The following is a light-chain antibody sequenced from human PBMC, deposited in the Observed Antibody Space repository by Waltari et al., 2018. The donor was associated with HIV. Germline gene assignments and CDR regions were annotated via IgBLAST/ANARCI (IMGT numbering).Light chain of an antibody. Sequence: QSLLTQPPSVSGAPGQRVTISCTGSSSNIGAGFDVHWYQQLPATVPKLLIYGNSNRPSGVPHRFSGSKSGTSASLAITGLQAEDEADYYCQSYDRSLSGYVVFGGGTKLTVL. CDR2: GNS. CDR3: QSYDRSLSGYVV. CDR1: SSNIGAGFD. J-gene: IGLJ2*01. V-gene: IGLV1-40*01.